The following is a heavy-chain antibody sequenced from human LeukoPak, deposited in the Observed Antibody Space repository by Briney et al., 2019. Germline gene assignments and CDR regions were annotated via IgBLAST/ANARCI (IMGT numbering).Heavy chain of an antibody. J-gene: IGHJ5*02. V-gene: IGHV4-4*02. CDR2: IYHSEST. D-gene: IGHD1-26*01. Sequence: SGTLSLTCAVSGGSITSSTWWSWVPQPPGKGLEWIGEIYHSESTNYNPSLKSRVTISVDKSKNQFSLKLSSVTAADTVVYYCARDLMVGATHWFDPWGQGTLVTVSS. CDR1: GGSITSSTW. CDR3: ARDLMVGATHWFDP.